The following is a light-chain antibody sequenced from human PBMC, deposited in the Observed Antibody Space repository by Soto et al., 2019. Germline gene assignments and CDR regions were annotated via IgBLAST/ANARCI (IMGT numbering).Light chain of an antibody. CDR2: QDS. J-gene: IGLJ3*02. V-gene: IGLV3-21*01. CDR1: NIGNTF. CDR3: QVWDSSTDHWV. Sequence: SYELTQPPSESVAPGETAKVTCGGNNIGNTFVHWYQQKPGQAPVVVIYQDSDRPSGIPERFSGSNSGNTATLTISRVEAGDEADYYCQVWDSSTDHWVFGGGTKLTVL.